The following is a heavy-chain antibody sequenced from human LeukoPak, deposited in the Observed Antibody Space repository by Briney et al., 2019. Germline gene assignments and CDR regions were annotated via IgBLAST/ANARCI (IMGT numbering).Heavy chain of an antibody. CDR2: IDYSGTT. CDR1: GGSISSISFS. CDR3: ARDDLRSDWFDP. V-gene: IGHV4-39*07. J-gene: IGHJ5*02. Sequence: SETLSLTCSVSGGSISSISFSWGWIRQPPGKGLERIGNIDYSGTTQYNPSLKSRVAVSLDTSKNQFSLRLTSVTAADTAVYYCARDDLRSDWFDPWGQGTLVIVSS.